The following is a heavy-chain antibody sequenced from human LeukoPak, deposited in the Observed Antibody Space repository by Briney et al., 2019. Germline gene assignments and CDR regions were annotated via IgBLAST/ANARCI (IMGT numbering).Heavy chain of an antibody. CDR2: INPSGGST. CDR3: ATNILRFGELLGNWFDP. Sequence: ASVKVSCKASGYTFTSYYMHWVRQAPGQGLEWMGIINPSGGSTSYAQKFQGRVTMTRDMSTSTVYMELSSLRSEDTAVYYCATNILRFGELLGNWFDPWGQGTLVTVSS. D-gene: IGHD3-10*01. J-gene: IGHJ5*02. CDR1: GYTFTSYY. V-gene: IGHV1-46*01.